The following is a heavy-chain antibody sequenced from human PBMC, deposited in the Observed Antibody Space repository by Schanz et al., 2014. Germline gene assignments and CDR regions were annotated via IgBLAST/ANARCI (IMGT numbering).Heavy chain of an antibody. Sequence: QVQLVQSGSELKKPGASVKVSCKASGYTFTNYAINWVRQAPGQGLEWMGWINTNTGSPTYAQAFTGRFLFSLDTSVNTAYLQISSLEADDTAVYYCARRGIRGVFSSFDYWGLGTLVTVSS. D-gene: IGHD3-10*01. CDR1: GYTFTNYA. J-gene: IGHJ4*02. CDR3: ARRGIRGVFSSFDY. CDR2: INTNTGSP. V-gene: IGHV7-4-1*02.